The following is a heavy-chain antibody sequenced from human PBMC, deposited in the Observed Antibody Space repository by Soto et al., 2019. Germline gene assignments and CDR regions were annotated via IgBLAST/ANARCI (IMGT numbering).Heavy chain of an antibody. CDR1: GGFLSESY. D-gene: IGHD3-16*01. CDR3: VRIRYQLPSSVLWLDP. CDR2: INHVGGT. V-gene: IGHV4-34*01. J-gene: IGHJ5*02. Sequence: SETRSLTCAVYGGFLSESYWTWIRQPPGKGLEWLGEINHVGGTNYNPSLKSRVTMSVDASQNQFSLRLISVTAADTAMYFCVRIRYQLPSSVLWLDPWGQGTPVTVS.